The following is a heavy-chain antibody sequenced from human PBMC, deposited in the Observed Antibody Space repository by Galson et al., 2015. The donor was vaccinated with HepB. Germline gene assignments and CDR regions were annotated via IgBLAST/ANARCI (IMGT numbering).Heavy chain of an antibody. CDR2: ISAYNGNT. V-gene: IGHV1-18*04. CDR3: ARDRGSGWFVY. D-gene: IGHD6-19*01. Sequence: SVKVSCKASGYTFTSYGISWVRQAPGQGLEWMGWISAYNGNTNYAQNLQGRVTMTTDISTSTGYMELRSLRSDDTAVYYCARDRGSGWFVYWGQGTLVTVSS. J-gene: IGHJ5*01. CDR1: GYTFTSYG.